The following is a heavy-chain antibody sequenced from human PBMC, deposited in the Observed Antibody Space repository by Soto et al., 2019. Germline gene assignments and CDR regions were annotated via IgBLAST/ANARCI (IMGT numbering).Heavy chain of an antibody. CDR1: GFTFDDYA. Sequence: GGSLRLSCAASGFTFDDYAMHWVRLAPGKGLEWVSGISWNSGDIYYADSVRGRFTISRDNAKNSLYLQMNSLRPDDTAMYYCAKDAIHVLLGYTYGAGGMDVWGQGTTVTVSS. CDR3: AKDAIHVLLGYTYGAGGMDV. J-gene: IGHJ6*02. CDR2: ISWNSGDI. V-gene: IGHV3-9*01. D-gene: IGHD5-18*01.